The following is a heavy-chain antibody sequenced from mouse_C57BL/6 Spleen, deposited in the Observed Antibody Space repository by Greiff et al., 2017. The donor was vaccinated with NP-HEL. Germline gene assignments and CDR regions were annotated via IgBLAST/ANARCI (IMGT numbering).Heavy chain of an antibody. J-gene: IGHJ2*01. CDR2: IDPEDGET. Sequence: EVKLQQSGAELVKPGASVKLSCTASGFNIKDYYMHWVKQRTEQGLEWIGRIDPEDGETKYAPKFQGKATITADTSSNTAYLQLSSLTSEDTADYYCASGLGKFITTVVANFDYWGQGTTLTVSS. D-gene: IGHD1-1*01. V-gene: IGHV14-2*01. CDR1: GFNIKDYY. CDR3: ASGLGKFITTVVANFDY.